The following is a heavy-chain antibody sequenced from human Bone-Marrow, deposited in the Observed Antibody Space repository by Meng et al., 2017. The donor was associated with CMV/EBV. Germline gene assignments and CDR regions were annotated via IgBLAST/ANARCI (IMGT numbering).Heavy chain of an antibody. Sequence: ASVKVSCKASGYTFTSYAMHWVRQAPGQGLEWMGWINPNSGGTNYAQKLQGRVTMTTDTSTSTAYMELRSLRSDDTAVYYCARVRESGSYFPNYWGQGTLVTVSS. CDR3: ARVRESGSYFPNY. CDR2: INPNSGGT. CDR1: GYTFTSYA. J-gene: IGHJ4*02. D-gene: IGHD1-26*01. V-gene: IGHV1-18*01.